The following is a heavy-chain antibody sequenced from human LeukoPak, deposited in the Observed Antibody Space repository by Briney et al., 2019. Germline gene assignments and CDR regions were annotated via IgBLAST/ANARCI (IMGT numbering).Heavy chain of an antibody. J-gene: IGHJ2*01. CDR1: GGSISSGGYY. D-gene: IGHD6-13*01. CDR3: GRGSKGSSPYWYFDL. Sequence: SETLSLTCTVSGGSISSGGYYWSWIRQHPGKGLEWIGYIYYSGSTYYNPSLKSRVTISVDTSKNQFSLKLSSVTAADTAVYYCGRGSKGSSPYWYFDLWGRGTLVTVSS. V-gene: IGHV4-31*03. CDR2: IYYSGST.